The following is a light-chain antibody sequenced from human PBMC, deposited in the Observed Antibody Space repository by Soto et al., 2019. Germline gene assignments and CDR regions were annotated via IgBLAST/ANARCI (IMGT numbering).Light chain of an antibody. J-gene: IGKJ5*01. V-gene: IGKV3D-15*01. CDR1: QSVSSN. Sequence: EVVLTQSPGPLSLSPGERATLSCRASQSVSSNLAWYQQKPGQAPRLLIYDASTRATGIPARFSGSGSGTDFTLTISGLQSEDFAVYSCQQYHNWPITFGQGTRLE. CDR2: DAS. CDR3: QQYHNWPIT.